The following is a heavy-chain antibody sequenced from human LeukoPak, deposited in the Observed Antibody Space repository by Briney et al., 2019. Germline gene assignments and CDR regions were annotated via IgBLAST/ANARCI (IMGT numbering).Heavy chain of an antibody. CDR3: AKDDGAFGYSSSYMDV. D-gene: IGHD2-21*01. CDR2: IRYDGSNK. Sequence: GGSLRLSCAASGFTFSSYGMHWVRQAPGKGLEWVAFIRYDGSNKYYADSVKGRFTISRDNSKNTLYLQMNSLRAEDTAVYYCAKDDGAFGYSSSYMDVWGKGTTVTVSS. CDR1: GFTFSSYG. V-gene: IGHV3-30*02. J-gene: IGHJ6*03.